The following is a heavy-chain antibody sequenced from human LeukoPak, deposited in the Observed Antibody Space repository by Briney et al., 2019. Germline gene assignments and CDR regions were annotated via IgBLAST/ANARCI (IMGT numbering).Heavy chain of an antibody. V-gene: IGHV3-66*01. Sequence: GGSLRLSCAASGFTVSSNYMSWVRQAPGKGLEWVSAIYSGGATYYADSVKGRLTISRDNSKNTLYLQMNSLRAEDTAVYYCARDLEDSSPFGAFDMWGQGTMVTVSS. CDR1: GFTVSSNY. D-gene: IGHD3-22*01. J-gene: IGHJ3*02. CDR2: IYSGGAT. CDR3: ARDLEDSSPFGAFDM.